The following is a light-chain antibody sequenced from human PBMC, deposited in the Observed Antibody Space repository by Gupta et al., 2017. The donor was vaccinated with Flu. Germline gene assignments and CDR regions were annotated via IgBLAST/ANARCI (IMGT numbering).Light chain of an antibody. V-gene: IGKV3-11*01. Sequence: EIVLTQSPDTVALSPGERATLSCRASQSVSDYLGWYQQKRGQAPRLFIYNAVNRATGVPARFSGSGSETEFTLTISSLEPEDFAVYYCQQRSNWPYTFGQGTKMEIK. CDR3: QQRSNWPYT. CDR2: NAV. CDR1: QSVSDY. J-gene: IGKJ2*01.